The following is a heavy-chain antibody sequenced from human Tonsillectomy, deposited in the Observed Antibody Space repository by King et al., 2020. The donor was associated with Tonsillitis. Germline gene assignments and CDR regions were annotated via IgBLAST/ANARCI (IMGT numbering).Heavy chain of an antibody. Sequence: QLVQSGAEVKKPGASVKVSCKASDYTFTTYGINWVRQAPGQGLEWMGWISAYNGDTNYGQKLQGRVTMTTDTSTNTAYMELRSLRSDDTAVYYCARHQFGSNGGTFDIWGQGTMVIVSS. CDR3: ARHQFGSNGGTFDI. V-gene: IGHV1-18*04. D-gene: IGHD3-10*01. CDR2: ISAYNGDT. J-gene: IGHJ3*02. CDR1: DYTFTTYG.